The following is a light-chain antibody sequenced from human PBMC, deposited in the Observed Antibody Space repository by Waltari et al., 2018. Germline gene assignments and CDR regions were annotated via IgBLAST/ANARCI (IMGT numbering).Light chain of an antibody. J-gene: IGKJ2*01. V-gene: IGKV3D-7*01. CDR3: QQDYDLPFT. CDR1: QRIGSNY. CDR2: GAS. Sequence: EIVVTQSPVTLSLSPGEVATLSCRASQRIGSNYLSWYQQKPGQSPRLLIYGASTRATGIPARFSGSGSGTDFTLTISSLQPEDFAVYYCQQDYDLPFTFGQGTRLEIK.